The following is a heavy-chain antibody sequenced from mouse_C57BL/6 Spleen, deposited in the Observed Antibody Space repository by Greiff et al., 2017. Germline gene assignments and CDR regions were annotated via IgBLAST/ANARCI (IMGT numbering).Heavy chain of an antibody. J-gene: IGHJ2*01. D-gene: IGHD1-1*01. CDR1: GYSFTSYY. CDR3: ARVYGSSYYFDY. V-gene: IGHV1-66*01. CDR2: IYPGSGNT. Sequence: QVQLQQSGPELVKPGASVKISCKASGYSFTSYYIHWVKQRPGQGLEWIGWIYPGSGNTKYNEKFKGKATLTADTSSSTAYMQLSSLTSEDSAVYYCARVYGSSYYFDYWGQGTTLTVSS.